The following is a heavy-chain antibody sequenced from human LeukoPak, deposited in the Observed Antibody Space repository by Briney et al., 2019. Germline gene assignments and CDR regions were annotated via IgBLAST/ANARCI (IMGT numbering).Heavy chain of an antibody. Sequence: ASVKVSCKASGYTFTSYGISWVRQAPGQGLEWMGWISAYNSNTNYAQKLQGRVTMTTDTSTSTAYMELRSLRSDDTAVYYCARSGYYDSSWSFDYWGQGTLVTVSS. D-gene: IGHD3-22*01. CDR3: ARSGYYDSSWSFDY. CDR2: ISAYNSNT. V-gene: IGHV1-18*01. J-gene: IGHJ4*02. CDR1: GYTFTSYG.